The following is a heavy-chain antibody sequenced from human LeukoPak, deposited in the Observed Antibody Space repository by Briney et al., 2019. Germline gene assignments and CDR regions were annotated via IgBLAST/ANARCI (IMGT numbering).Heavy chain of an antibody. CDR3: ARAVVPAAHFDY. Sequence: PSETLSLTCTVSGGSISSSSYYWGWIRQPPGKGLEWIGSIYYSGSTYYNPSLKSRVTISVDTSKNQFSLKLSSVTAADTAVYYCARAVVPAAHFDYWGQGTLVTVSS. J-gene: IGHJ4*02. CDR2: IYYSGST. D-gene: IGHD2-2*01. CDR1: GGSISSSSYY. V-gene: IGHV4-39*01.